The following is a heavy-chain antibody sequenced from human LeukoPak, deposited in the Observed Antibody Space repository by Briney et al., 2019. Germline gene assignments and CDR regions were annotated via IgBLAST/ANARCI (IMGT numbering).Heavy chain of an antibody. D-gene: IGHD3-22*01. V-gene: IGHV3-20*04. Sequence: RPGGSLRLSCVASGFTFEEYGMSWVRQAPGKGLEWVSGISLNGGATGYADSVKGRFTISRDNAKNSLYLQMNSLRAEDTAVYYCARDLGQYYDTSDNWFDPWGQGTLVTVSS. J-gene: IGHJ5*02. CDR3: ARDLGQYYDTSDNWFDP. CDR2: ISLNGGAT. CDR1: GFTFEEYG.